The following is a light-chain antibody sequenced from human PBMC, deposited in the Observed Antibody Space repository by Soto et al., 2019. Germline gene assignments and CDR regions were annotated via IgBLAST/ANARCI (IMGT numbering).Light chain of an antibody. CDR1: SSDVGAYNF. CDR2: NVY. J-gene: IGLJ1*01. Sequence: QSALTQPASVSGSPGQSITISCTGTSSDVGAYNFVSWHQQHPGKAPKLIIYNVYDRPSGISYRFSGSKSGNTASLTISGLQGEDEADYYCSSYASRRTYVFGTGTKLTVL. CDR3: SSYASRRTYV. V-gene: IGLV2-14*03.